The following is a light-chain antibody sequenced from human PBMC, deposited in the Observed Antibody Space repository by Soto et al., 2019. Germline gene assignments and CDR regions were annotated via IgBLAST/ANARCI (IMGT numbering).Light chain of an antibody. Sequence: DIQMTQSPSSLSASVGDRVTITCRASQGITDYLAWYQQKPGQVPNLLIYAASTLQSGVPSRFSGSGSGTDFTLTITGLQPEDVATYYCQNYNSAPLTFGQGTNVEIK. CDR2: AAS. V-gene: IGKV1-27*01. CDR3: QNYNSAPLT. CDR1: QGITDY. J-gene: IGKJ1*01.